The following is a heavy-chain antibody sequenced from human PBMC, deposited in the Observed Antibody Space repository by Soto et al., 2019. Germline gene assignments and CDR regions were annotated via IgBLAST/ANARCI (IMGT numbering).Heavy chain of an antibody. Sequence: SETLSLTCAVYGGSFSGYYWSWIRQPPGKGLEWIGEINHSGSTNYNPSLKSRVTISVDTSKNQFSLKLSSVTAADTAVYYCARAQDDYGDYVWYFDYWGQGTLVTVSS. CDR2: INHSGST. J-gene: IGHJ4*02. CDR1: GGSFSGYY. D-gene: IGHD4-17*01. V-gene: IGHV4-34*01. CDR3: ARAQDDYGDYVWYFDY.